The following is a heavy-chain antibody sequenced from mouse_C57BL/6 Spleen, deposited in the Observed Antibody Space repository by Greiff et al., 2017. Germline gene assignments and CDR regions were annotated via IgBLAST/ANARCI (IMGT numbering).Heavy chain of an antibody. V-gene: IGHV1-59*01. J-gene: IGHJ4*01. CDR1: GYTFTSYW. CDR2: IDPSDSYT. CDR3: ARGGWLQGDAMDY. D-gene: IGHD2-3*01. Sequence: VQLQQPGAELVRPGTSVKLSCKASGYTFTSYWMHWVKQRPGQGLGWIGVIDPSDSYTNYNQKFKGKATWTVDTSSSTAYMQLSSLTSEDSAVYYCARGGWLQGDAMDYWGQGTSVTVSS.